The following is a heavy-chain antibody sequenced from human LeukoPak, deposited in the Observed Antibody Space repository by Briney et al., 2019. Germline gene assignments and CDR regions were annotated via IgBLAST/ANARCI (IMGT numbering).Heavy chain of an antibody. Sequence: QPGGSLRLSCAASGFTFNIFEMNWVRQAPGKGLEWVSYISNSGNTTYYADSVKGRSTISRDNAKNSLYLQLNSLRAEDTAVYYCARRSGYSYGHAFDYWGQGTLVTVSS. CDR2: ISNSGNTT. D-gene: IGHD5-18*01. CDR1: GFTFNIFE. J-gene: IGHJ4*02. CDR3: ARRSGYSYGHAFDY. V-gene: IGHV3-48*03.